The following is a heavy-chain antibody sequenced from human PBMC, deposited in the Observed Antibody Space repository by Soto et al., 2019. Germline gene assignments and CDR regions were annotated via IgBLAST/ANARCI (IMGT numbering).Heavy chain of an antibody. CDR3: AKGISGSYYRDYYGMDV. J-gene: IGHJ6*02. D-gene: IGHD1-26*01. CDR1: GFTFSSYA. V-gene: IGHV3-23*01. CDR2: ISGSGGST. Sequence: PGGSLRLSCAASGFTFSSYAMSWVRQAPGKGLEWVSAISGSGGSTYYADSVKGRFTISRDNSKNTLYLQMNSLRAEDTAVYYCAKGISGSYYRDYYGMDVWGQGTTVTVSS.